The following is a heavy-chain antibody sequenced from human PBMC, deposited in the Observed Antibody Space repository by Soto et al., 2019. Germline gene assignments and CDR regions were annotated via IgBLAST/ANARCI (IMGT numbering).Heavy chain of an antibody. V-gene: IGHV3-21*01. J-gene: IGHJ6*03. CDR2: IGSSSSYI. D-gene: IGHD2-21*01. CDR3: ARVVDYYYYYMDV. Sequence: GGSLRLSCAASGFTFSSYSMNWVRQAPGKGLEWVSSIGSSSSYIYYADSVKGRFTISRDNAKNSLYLQMNSLRAEDTAVYYCARVVDYYYYYMDVWGKGTTVTVSS. CDR1: GFTFSSYS.